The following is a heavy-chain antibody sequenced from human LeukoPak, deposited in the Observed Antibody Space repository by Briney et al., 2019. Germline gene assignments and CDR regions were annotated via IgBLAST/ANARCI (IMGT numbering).Heavy chain of an antibody. CDR3: AREGGMKRFLEWPGWWFDP. Sequence: GASVKVSCKASGYTFTGYYMHWVRQAPGQGLEWMGWINPNSGGTNYAQKFQGRVTMTRDTSISTAYMELSRLRSDDTAVYYCAREGGMKRFLEWPGWWFDPWGQGTLVTVSS. CDR2: INPNSGGT. J-gene: IGHJ5*02. CDR1: GYTFTGYY. V-gene: IGHV1-2*02. D-gene: IGHD3-3*01.